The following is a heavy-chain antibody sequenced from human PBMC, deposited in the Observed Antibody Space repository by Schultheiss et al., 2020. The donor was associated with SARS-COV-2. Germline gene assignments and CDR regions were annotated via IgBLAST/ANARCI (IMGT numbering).Heavy chain of an antibody. CDR3: ARARITMVRGGKSWFDP. CDR2: INHSGST. CDR1: GGSISSGGYY. V-gene: IGHV4-39*07. D-gene: IGHD3-10*01. Sequence: SETLSLTCTVSGGSISSGGYYWSWIRQHPGKGLEWIGEINHSGSTNYNPSLKSRVTISVDTSKNQFSLKLSSVTAADTAVYYCARARITMVRGGKSWFDPWGQGTLVTVSS. J-gene: IGHJ5*02.